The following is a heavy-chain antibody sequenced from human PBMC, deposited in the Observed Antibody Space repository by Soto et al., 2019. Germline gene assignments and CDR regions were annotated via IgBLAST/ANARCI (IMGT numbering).Heavy chain of an antibody. D-gene: IGHD6-6*01. CDR1: GYMFTTYG. CDR3: ARTGGGMAARPLEY. V-gene: IGHV1-18*04. Sequence: QVQLVQSGGEVKKPGASVEVSCRTSGYMFTTYGMSWVRQAPGQGLEWMAWISAYNGNKKYAQKFQGRVPMTTDTSTSTVSMELRNLTSDDTGPYFCARTGGGMAARPLEYWGQGTLVTVSS. J-gene: IGHJ4*02. CDR2: ISAYNGNK.